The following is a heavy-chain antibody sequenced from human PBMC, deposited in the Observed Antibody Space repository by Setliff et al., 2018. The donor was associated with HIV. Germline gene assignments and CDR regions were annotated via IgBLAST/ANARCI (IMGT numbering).Heavy chain of an antibody. CDR1: GFTLSSYA. J-gene: IGHJ5*02. D-gene: IGHD3-10*01. Sequence: PGGSLRLSCAASGFTLSSYAMNWVRQAPGKGLEWVSSISRSSTYIYYADSVKGRFTISRDNAKNSLYLQMNSLRAEDTAVYYCARDRGGYGSGSYYNAWGPGTLVTVSS. V-gene: IGHV3-21*01. CDR2: ISRSSTYI. CDR3: ARDRGGYGSGSYYNA.